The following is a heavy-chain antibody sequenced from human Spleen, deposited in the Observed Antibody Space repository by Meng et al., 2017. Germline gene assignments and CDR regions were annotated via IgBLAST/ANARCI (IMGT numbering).Heavy chain of an antibody. CDR2: INAVFGTT. CDR1: GGIFSNYV. V-gene: IGHV1-69*05. J-gene: IGHJ6*02. D-gene: IGHD6-13*01. Sequence: SVKVSCKALGGIFSNYVIGWVRQAPGQGLEWMGGINAVFGTTNYAQKFQGRVTITTDESTSTVYMELTRLTSEDTAVYYCATFRSIAAAGILYYYGMDVWGQGTTVTVSS. CDR3: ATFRSIAAAGILYYYGMDV.